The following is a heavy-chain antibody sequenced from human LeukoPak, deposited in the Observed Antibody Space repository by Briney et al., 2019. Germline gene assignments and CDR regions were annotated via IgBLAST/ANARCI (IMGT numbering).Heavy chain of an antibody. CDR3: ARGRGAVAGIFDY. D-gene: IGHD6-19*01. V-gene: IGHV4-34*01. CDR2: INHSGST. Sequence: SETLSFTCAVYGGSFSGYYWSWIRQPPGKGLEWIGEINHSGSTNYNPSLKSRVTISVDTSKNQFSLKLSSVTAADTAVYYCARGRGAVAGIFDYWGQGTLVTVSS. CDR1: GGSFSGYY. J-gene: IGHJ4*02.